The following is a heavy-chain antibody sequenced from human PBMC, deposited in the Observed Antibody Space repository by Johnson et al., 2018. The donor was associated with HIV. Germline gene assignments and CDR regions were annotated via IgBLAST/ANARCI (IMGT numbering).Heavy chain of an antibody. V-gene: IGHV3-9*01. D-gene: IGHD3-3*01. J-gene: IGHJ3*02. Sequence: VQLVESGGGLVQPGGPLRLSCAASGFTFDDYAMHWVRQAPGKGLEWVSGISWNSGSTGYADSVKGRFTISRDHAKNSLYLQMNSLRAEDTALYFCAKDIRVKELRFLERLLVLGIFDIWGQGTMVTVSS. CDR2: ISWNSGST. CDR1: GFTFDDYA. CDR3: AKDIRVKELRFLERLLVLGIFDI.